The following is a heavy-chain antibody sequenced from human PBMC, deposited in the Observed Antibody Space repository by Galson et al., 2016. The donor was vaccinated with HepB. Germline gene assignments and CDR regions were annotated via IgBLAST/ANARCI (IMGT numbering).Heavy chain of an antibody. D-gene: IGHD3-16*01. Sequence: SLRLSCAASGFTFDDYSMHWVRQVPGRGLEWVAVISWDGRNPDYADSVKGRFTISRDNRQNSLFLQMNSLKTADTALYYCAKDWGSLWESSGKGMDLWGQGTTVTVSS. CDR3: AKDWGSLWESSGKGMDL. V-gene: IGHV3-43*01. CDR1: GFTFDDYS. CDR2: ISWDGRNP. J-gene: IGHJ6*02.